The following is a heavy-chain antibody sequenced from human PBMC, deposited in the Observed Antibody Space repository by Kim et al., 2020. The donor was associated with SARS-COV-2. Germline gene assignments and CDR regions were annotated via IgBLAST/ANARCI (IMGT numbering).Heavy chain of an antibody. Sequence: GGSLRLSCAASGFTFSSYGMHWVRQAPGKGLEWVAVIWYDGSNKYYADSVKGRFTISRDNSKNTLYLQMNSLRAEDTAVYYCARDRVGYSSSPIGGMDVWGQGTTVTVSS. V-gene: IGHV3-33*01. CDR1: GFTFSSYG. CDR3: ARDRVGYSSSPIGGMDV. CDR2: IWYDGSNK. D-gene: IGHD6-13*01. J-gene: IGHJ6*02.